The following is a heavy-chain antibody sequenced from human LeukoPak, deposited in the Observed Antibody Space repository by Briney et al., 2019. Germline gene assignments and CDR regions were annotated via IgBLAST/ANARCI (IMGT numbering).Heavy chain of an antibody. J-gene: IGHJ5*02. CDR3: ARASFNVVFGNWFDP. D-gene: IGHD2-8*01. CDR2: IFSDGST. CDR1: GGSINSYY. Sequence: NPSETLSLTCTVSGGSINSYYWSWIRQPAGKGLEWIGRIFSDGSTSYNPSLKGRVTISVDTSKNQFSLKLRSVTAADTAIYYCARASFNVVFGNWFDPWGQGTLVTVSS. V-gene: IGHV4-4*07.